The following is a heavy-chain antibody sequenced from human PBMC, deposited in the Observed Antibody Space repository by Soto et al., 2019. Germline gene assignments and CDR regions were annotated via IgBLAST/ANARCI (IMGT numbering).Heavy chain of an antibody. J-gene: IGHJ2*01. V-gene: IGHV4-30-2*01. Sequence: QLQLQESGSGLVKPSQTLSLTCAVSGGSISSGGYSWSWIRQPPGKGPEWIGYIYHSGSSYYNPSLKSRVTISVDRSKNQFSLKLSSVTAADTAVYYCARSYGDQDWYFDLWGRGTLVTVSS. D-gene: IGHD4-17*01. CDR3: ARSYGDQDWYFDL. CDR1: GGSISSGGYS. CDR2: IYHSGSS.